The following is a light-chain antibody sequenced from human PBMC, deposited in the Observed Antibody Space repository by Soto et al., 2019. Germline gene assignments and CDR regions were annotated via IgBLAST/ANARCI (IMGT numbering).Light chain of an antibody. Sequence: EIVMTQSPATLSVSPGERATLSCRASQSVSSNLAWYQQKRGQAPRLLIYGASIRATGIPARFSGSGSGTEFTLTVSSLQSEDFAVYYCQQYNSWPPRTFGGGTKVEIK. CDR1: QSVSSN. V-gene: IGKV3-15*01. CDR3: QQYNSWPPRT. CDR2: GAS. J-gene: IGKJ4*01.